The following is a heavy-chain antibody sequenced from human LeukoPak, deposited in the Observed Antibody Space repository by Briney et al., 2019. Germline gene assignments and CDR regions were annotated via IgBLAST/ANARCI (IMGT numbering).Heavy chain of an antibody. D-gene: IGHD3-22*01. CDR1: GYTFTSYD. CDR3: VRVLSFVFYDSSGYYFDF. J-gene: IGHJ4*02. CDR2: LNPNSGNT. V-gene: IGHV1-8*01. Sequence: ASVKVSCNTSGYTFTSYDISWVRQATGQGLEWMGWLNPNSGNTGFAQKFQVRVSITSNTAKSTDYMELRSLRSEDTTVYYCVRVLSFVFYDSSGYYFDFWGGGTLVTV.